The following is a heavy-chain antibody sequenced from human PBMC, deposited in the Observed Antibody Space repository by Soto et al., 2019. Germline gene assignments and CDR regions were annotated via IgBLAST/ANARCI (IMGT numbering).Heavy chain of an antibody. V-gene: IGHV4-31*03. CDR1: GGAISSGGYY. CDR2: IFYSGST. Sequence: QVQLQASGLGLVKPSQTLSLTCTVSGGAISSGGYYWSWIRQHPGKGLEWIGCIFYSGSTYYNPSLKSGVSISVDTSKNQLSLKLRSVTAADTAVYYCARDRGDYYFWRGTGGYFDYWGQGILVTVSS. D-gene: IGHD3-3*01. CDR3: ARDRGDYYFWRGTGGYFDY. J-gene: IGHJ4*02.